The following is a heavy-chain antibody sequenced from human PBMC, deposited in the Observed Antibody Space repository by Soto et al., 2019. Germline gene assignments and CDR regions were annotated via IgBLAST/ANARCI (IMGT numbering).Heavy chain of an antibody. CDR2: ISSSGSTI. V-gene: IGHV3-48*03. J-gene: IGHJ4*02. D-gene: IGHD3-22*01. Sequence: GGSLRLSCAASGFTFSSYEMNWVRQAPGKGLEWVSYISSSGSTIYYADSVKGRFTISRDNAKNSLYLQMNSLRAEDTAVYYCARRMRDYYDSSGYYYYFDYWGQGTLVTVSS. CDR3: ARRMRDYYDSSGYYYYFDY. CDR1: GFTFSSYE.